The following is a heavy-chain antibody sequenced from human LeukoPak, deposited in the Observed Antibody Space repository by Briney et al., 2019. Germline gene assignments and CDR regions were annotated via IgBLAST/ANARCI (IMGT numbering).Heavy chain of an antibody. J-gene: IGHJ6*03. CDR1: GFTFSSYG. V-gene: IGHV3-33*06. Sequence: AGGSLRLSCAASGFTFSSYGMHWVRQAPGKGLEWVAVIWYDGSNKYYADSVKGRITISRDNSKNTLYLQMNSLRAEDTAVYYCAKDPFGYGFWSGYPSPMDVWGKGTTVTVSS. CDR2: IWYDGSNK. CDR3: AKDPFGYGFWSGYPSPMDV. D-gene: IGHD3-3*01.